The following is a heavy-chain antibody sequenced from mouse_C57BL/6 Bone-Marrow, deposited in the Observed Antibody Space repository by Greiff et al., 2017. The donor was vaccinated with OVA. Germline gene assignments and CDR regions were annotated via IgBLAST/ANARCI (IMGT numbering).Heavy chain of an antibody. CDR2: IRNKANNHAT. D-gene: IGHD2-3*01. V-gene: IGHV6-6*01. Sequence: EVQLQESGGGLVQPGGSMKLSCAASGFTFSDAWMDWVRQSPEKGLEWVAEIRNKANNHATYYAESVKGRFTISRDDSKSSVYLQMNSLRAEDTGIYYCTREAYDGYGHYWGQGTTLTVSS. CDR1: GFTFSDAW. J-gene: IGHJ2*01. CDR3: TREAYDGYGHY.